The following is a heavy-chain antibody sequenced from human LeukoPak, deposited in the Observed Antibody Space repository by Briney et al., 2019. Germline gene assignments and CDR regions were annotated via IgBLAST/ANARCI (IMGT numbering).Heavy chain of an antibody. CDR1: GGSFSGYY. J-gene: IGHJ3*02. CDR2: INHSGST. V-gene: IGHV4-34*01. Sequence: SETLSLTCAVYGGSFSGYYWSWIRQPPGKGLEWIGEINHSGSTNYNPSLKSRVTISVDTSKNQFSLKLSSVTAADTAVYYCARGLRQDAFDIWGQGTMVTVSS. CDR3: ARGLRQDAFDI. D-gene: IGHD4-17*01.